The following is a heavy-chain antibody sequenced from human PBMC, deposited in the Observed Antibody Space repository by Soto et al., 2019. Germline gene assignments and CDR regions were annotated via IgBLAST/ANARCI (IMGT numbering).Heavy chain of an antibody. J-gene: IGHJ4*02. CDR1: GFSFGDYA. CDR3: ARGRVSWSGTSPYYFDS. D-gene: IGHD3-3*01. V-gene: IGHV3-49*03. CDR2: IRNKHYGATT. Sequence: PGGSLRLSCVASGFSFGDYAMTWFRQAPGKGLEWVGFIRNKHYGATTEFAASVKGRYTISRDDPKNIVYLQLNSLKSEDTAVYYCARGRVSWSGTSPYYFDSWGQGTLVTVSS.